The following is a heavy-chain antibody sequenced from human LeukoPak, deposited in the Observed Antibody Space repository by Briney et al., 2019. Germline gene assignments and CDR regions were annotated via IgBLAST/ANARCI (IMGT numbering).Heavy chain of an antibody. CDR3: ARQFLYYGSMEFDP. J-gene: IGHJ5*02. CDR2: IYYSGST. CDR1: GGSFSGYY. Sequence: PSETLSLTCAVYGGSFSGYYWSWIRQPPGKGLEWIGSIYYSGSTYYNPSLKSRVTISVDTSKNQFSLKLSSVTAADTAVYYCARQFLYYGSMEFDPWGQGTLVTVSS. D-gene: IGHD3-10*01. V-gene: IGHV4-34*01.